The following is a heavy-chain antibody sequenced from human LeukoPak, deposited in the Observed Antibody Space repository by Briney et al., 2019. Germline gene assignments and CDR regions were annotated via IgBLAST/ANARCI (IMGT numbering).Heavy chain of an antibody. CDR3: ARDMNYNLDY. CDR1: GFTFRNSY. CDR2: IDIDGNT. V-gene: IGHV3-74*01. Sequence: GGSLKLSCAASGFTFRNSYIHWVRQAPGKGLVWVSRIDIDGNTNYADPVKGRFTISRDNAKNTVYLQMNSLRADDTAVYYCARDMNYNLDYWGQGNLVTVSP. D-gene: IGHD1-7*01. J-gene: IGHJ4*02.